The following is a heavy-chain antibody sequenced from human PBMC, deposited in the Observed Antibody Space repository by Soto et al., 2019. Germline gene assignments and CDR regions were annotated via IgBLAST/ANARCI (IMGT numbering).Heavy chain of an antibody. J-gene: IGHJ4*02. CDR2: ISSSSSTI. CDR1: GFTFSSYS. V-gene: IGHV3-48*04. CDR3: ATAFPVLDY. Sequence: GGSLRLSCAASGFTFSSYSMNWVRQAPGKGLEWVSYISSSSSTIYYADSVKGRFTISRDNAKNSLYLQMNSLRAADTAVYYCATAFPVLDYWGQGTLVTVSS.